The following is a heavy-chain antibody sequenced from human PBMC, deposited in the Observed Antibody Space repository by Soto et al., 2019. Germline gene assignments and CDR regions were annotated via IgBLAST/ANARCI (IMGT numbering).Heavy chain of an antibody. J-gene: IGHJ4*02. CDR3: ARPTTVTTGEFDY. D-gene: IGHD4-17*01. CDR2: INAGNGNT. V-gene: IGHV1-3*01. CDR1: GYTFTSYA. Sequence: QVQLVQSGAEVKKPGASVKVSCKASGYTFTSYAMHWVRQAPGQRLEWMGWINAGNGNTKYSQKFQGRVTITRDTSASTAYMELSSLRSEDTAVYYCARPTTVTTGEFDYWGQGTLVTVSS.